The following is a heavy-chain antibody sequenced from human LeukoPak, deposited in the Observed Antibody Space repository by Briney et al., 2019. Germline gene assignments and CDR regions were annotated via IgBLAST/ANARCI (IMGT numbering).Heavy chain of an antibody. CDR1: GFNLSDYG. J-gene: IGHJ4*02. Sequence: PGGSLRHSHALSGFNLSDYGIHGVRQAPGRRLEWGAVTMFDGSIIQYADSVKGRFTISRDDFKKTLYLQMNFLKSEDTAVYYCARWGGTRQYYFDYWGQGTLVTVSS. CDR2: TMFDGSII. V-gene: IGHV3-33*01. CDR3: ARWGGTRQYYFDY. D-gene: IGHD1-1*01.